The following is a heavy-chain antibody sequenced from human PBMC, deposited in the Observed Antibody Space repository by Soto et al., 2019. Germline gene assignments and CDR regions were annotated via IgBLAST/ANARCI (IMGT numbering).Heavy chain of an antibody. CDR1: GYTFTSYY. J-gene: IGHJ5*02. Sequence: ASVKVSCKASGYTFTSYYMHWVRQAPGQGLEWMGIINPSGGSTSYAQKFQGRVTMTRDTSTSTVYIELSSLRSEDTAVYYCARTRPNIVVVTAIRDNWFDPWGQGTLVTVSS. CDR2: INPSGGST. V-gene: IGHV1-46*01. D-gene: IGHD2-21*02. CDR3: ARTRPNIVVVTAIRDNWFDP.